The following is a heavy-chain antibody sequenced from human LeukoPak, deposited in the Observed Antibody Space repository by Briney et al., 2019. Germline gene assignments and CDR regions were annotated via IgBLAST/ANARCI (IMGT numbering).Heavy chain of an antibody. J-gene: IGHJ6*02. CDR2: IPYDGSNK. D-gene: IGHD2-2*02. CDR3: ARVPVVPAAIRAYYYYGMDV. Sequence: GGSLRLSCAASGFTFNSYAMDWVRRAPGKGLEWVAIIPYDGSNKYYADAVKGRFTISRDNSKNTLSLQMNSLRAEDTAVYYCARVPVVPAAIRAYYYYGMDVWGQGTTVTVSS. CDR1: GFTFNSYA. V-gene: IGHV3-30-3*01.